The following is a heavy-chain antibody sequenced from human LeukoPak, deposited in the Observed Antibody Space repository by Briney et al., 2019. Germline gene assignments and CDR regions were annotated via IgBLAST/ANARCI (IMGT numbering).Heavy chain of an antibody. CDR1: GGAFSGYY. D-gene: IGHD2-15*01. CDR3: ARRRYCSGGSCRHHHYYYYGMDV. CDR2: INHSGST. Sequence: SETVSLTCAVYGGAFSGYYWSWIRQPPGKGLEWIGEINHSGSTNYNPSLKSRVTISVDTSKNQFSLKLSSVTAADTAVYYCARRRYCSGGSCRHHHYYYYGMDVWGQGTTVTVSS. J-gene: IGHJ6*02. V-gene: IGHV4-34*01.